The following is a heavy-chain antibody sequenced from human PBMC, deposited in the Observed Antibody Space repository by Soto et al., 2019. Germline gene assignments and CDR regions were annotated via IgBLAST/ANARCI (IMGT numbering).Heavy chain of an antibody. J-gene: IGHJ4*02. CDR1: GGSISSYY. V-gene: IGHV4-59*01. D-gene: IGHD2-8*01. CDR3: ARGRDIVPPFDY. CDR2: IYYSGST. Sequence: SETLSLTCTVSGGSISSYYWSWIRQPPGKGLEWIGYIYYSGSTNYNPSLKSRVTISVDTSKNQFSLKLSSVTAADTAVYYCARGRDIVPPFDYWGQGTLVTVSS.